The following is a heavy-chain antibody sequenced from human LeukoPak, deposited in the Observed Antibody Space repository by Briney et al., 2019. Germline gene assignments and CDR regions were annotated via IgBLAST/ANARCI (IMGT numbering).Heavy chain of an antibody. D-gene: IGHD4-17*01. Sequence: PGGSLRLSCAASGFTVSSNYMSWVRQAPGKGLEWVSVIYSGGSTYYADSVKGRFTISRDNSKNTLYLQMDSLRAEDTAVYYCAITVTVYYYGMDVWGQGTMVTVSS. CDR3: AITVTVYYYGMDV. CDR1: GFTVSSNY. J-gene: IGHJ6*02. CDR2: IYSGGST. V-gene: IGHV3-66*01.